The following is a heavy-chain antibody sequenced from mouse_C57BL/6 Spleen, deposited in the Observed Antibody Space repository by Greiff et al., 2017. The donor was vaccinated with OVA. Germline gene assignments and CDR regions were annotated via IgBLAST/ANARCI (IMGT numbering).Heavy chain of an antibody. D-gene: IGHD6-1*01. CDR2: ISDGGSYT. V-gene: IGHV5-4*01. CDR3: ARSASSGAREYFDV. J-gene: IGHJ1*03. CDR1: GFTFSSYA. Sequence: EVQRVESGGGLVKPGGSLKLSCAASGFTFSSYAMSWVRQTPEKRLEWVANISDGGSYTYYPDNVKGRFTISRDNAKNNLYLQMSHLKSEDTAMYYCARSASSGAREYFDVWGTGTTVTVSS.